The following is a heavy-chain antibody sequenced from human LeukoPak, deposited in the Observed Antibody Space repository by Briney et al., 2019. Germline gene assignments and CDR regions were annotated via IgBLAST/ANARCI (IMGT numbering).Heavy chain of an antibody. CDR3: AKRGVVIRGILVIGYHQEAYHYDF. D-gene: IGHD3-10*01. Sequence: GGSLRLSCVVSGISLSNYAMTWVRQAPGKGLEWVSYISERGGSTTYADSVKGRFTISRDTSLNTLYLQMSNLRAEDTAVYFCAKRGVVIRGILVIGYHQEAYHYDFWGQGVLVTVSS. CDR1: GISLSNYA. CDR2: ISERGGST. V-gene: IGHV3-23*01. J-gene: IGHJ4*02.